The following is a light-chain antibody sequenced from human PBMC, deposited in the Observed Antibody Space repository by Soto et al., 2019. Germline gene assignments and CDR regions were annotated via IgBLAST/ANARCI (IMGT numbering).Light chain of an antibody. CDR2: GAS. V-gene: IGKV3-20*01. J-gene: IGKJ5*01. CDR1: HSVRSD. Sequence: EIVMTQSPATLSVSPGERPALSCRASHSVRSDLAWYQQKPGQAPRLLIYGASSRATGIPDRFSGSGSGTDFTLTISRLEPEDFAVYYCQQYGSSPRITFGQGTRLEIK. CDR3: QQYGSSPRIT.